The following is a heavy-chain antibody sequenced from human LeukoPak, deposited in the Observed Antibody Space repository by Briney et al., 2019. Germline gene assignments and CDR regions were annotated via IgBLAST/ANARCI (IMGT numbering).Heavy chain of an antibody. Sequence: SETLSLTCSVSGGSVSSDSYFWNWVRQPPGKGLEWIGYIYSSGSTNYNRSLKSRVTISLDTSKNQFSLKLSSVTAADTAVYYGGGLPPPPPLDYGAQEPPVTFSS. V-gene: IGHV4-61*01. J-gene: IGHJ4*02. CDR1: GGSVSSDSYF. D-gene: IGHD1-14*01. CDR3: GGLPPPPPLDY. CDR2: IYSSGST.